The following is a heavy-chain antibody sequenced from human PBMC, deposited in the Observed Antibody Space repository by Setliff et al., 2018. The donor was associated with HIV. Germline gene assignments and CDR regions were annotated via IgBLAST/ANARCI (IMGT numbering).Heavy chain of an antibody. Sequence: SETLSLTCAVYGGFFSGDYWTWIRQPPGKGLEWIGEISHRGSTNYNPSLKSRVTISVDTSKNQFSLNLSSVTAADTAVYYCATQITMVRGVVKWFDPWGQGTLVT. D-gene: IGHD3-10*01. CDR2: ISHRGST. J-gene: IGHJ5*02. V-gene: IGHV4-34*01. CDR1: GGFFSGDY. CDR3: ATQITMVRGVVKWFDP.